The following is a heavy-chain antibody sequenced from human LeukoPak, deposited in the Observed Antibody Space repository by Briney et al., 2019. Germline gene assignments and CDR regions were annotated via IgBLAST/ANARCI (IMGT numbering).Heavy chain of an antibody. CDR3: ARDRRNYYDSSGYRFDY. Sequence: SQTLSLTCTVSGGSISSGGYYWSWVRQPPGKGLEWIGYIYHSGSTYYNPSLKSRVTISVDRSKNQFSLKLSSVTAADTAVYYCARDRRNYYDSSGYRFDYWGQGTLVTVSS. CDR2: IYHSGST. J-gene: IGHJ4*02. V-gene: IGHV4-30-2*01. CDR1: GGSISSGGYY. D-gene: IGHD3-22*01.